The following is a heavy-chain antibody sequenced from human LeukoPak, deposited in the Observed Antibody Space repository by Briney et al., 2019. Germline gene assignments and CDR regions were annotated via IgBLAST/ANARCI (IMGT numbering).Heavy chain of an antibody. J-gene: IGHJ4*02. CDR1: GFTFSSYA. Sequence: GGSLGLSCAASGFTFSSYAMHWVRQAPGKGLEWVAVISYDGSNKYYADSVKGRFTISRDNSKNTLYLQMNSLRAEDTAVYYCARGWQFRAFDYWGQGTLVTVSS. V-gene: IGHV3-30-3*01. CDR3: ARGWQFRAFDY. D-gene: IGHD6-19*01. CDR2: ISYDGSNK.